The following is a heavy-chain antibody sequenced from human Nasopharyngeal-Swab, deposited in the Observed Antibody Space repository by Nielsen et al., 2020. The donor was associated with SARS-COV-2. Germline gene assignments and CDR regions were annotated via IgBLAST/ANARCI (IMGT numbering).Heavy chain of an antibody. CDR2: ISGSGGST. Sequence: GESLKISCAASGFTFSSYAMSWVRQAPGKGLEWVSAISGSGGSTYYADSVKGRFTISRDNSKTTLYLQMNSLRAEDTAVYYCAKGLTLDYDYFDYWGQGTLVTVSS. V-gene: IGHV3-23*01. CDR3: AKGLTLDYDYFDY. D-gene: IGHD4-17*01. CDR1: GFTFSSYA. J-gene: IGHJ4*02.